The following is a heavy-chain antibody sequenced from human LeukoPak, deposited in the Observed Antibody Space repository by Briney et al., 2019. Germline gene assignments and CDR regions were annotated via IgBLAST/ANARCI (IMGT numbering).Heavy chain of an antibody. CDR1: GFFFEAYG. J-gene: IGHJ4*02. CDR3: TRVTSWRSGFDY. D-gene: IGHD1-1*01. V-gene: IGHV3-9*01. Sequence: GRSLRLSCAASGFFFEAYGMLWVRQAPGEGLGWVSGITWNSDDMAYADSVKGRFTISRDNAKNCLNLQMNSLKFEATALYYCTRVTSWRSGFDYWGQGTLVTVSS. CDR2: ITWNSDDM.